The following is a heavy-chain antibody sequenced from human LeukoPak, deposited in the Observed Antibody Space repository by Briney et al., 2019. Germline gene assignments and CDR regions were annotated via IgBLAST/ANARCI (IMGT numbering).Heavy chain of an antibody. CDR1: GGTFSSYA. J-gene: IGHJ4*02. V-gene: IGHV1-69*05. D-gene: IGHD6-13*01. CDR3: AIAAAGTGGYYFDY. Sequence: SVKVSCKASGGTFSSYAISWVRQAPGQGLEWMGGIIHIFGTANYAQKFQGRVTITTDESTSTAYMELSSLRSEDTAVYYCAIAAAGTGGYYFDYWGQGTLVTVSS. CDR2: IIHIFGTA.